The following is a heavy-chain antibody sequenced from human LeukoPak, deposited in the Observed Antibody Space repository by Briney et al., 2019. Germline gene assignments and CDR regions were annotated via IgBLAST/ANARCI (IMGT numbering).Heavy chain of an antibody. CDR2: IYYSGST. V-gene: IGHV4-39*01. CDR1: GGSISSSSYY. Sequence: PSETLSLTCAVSGGSISSSSYYWGWIRQPPGKGLEWIGSIYYSGSTYYNPSLKSRVTISVDTSKNQFSLKLSSVTAADTAVYYCASYYYDSSGYYYFDYWGQGTLVTVSS. D-gene: IGHD3-22*01. J-gene: IGHJ4*02. CDR3: ASYYYDSSGYYYFDY.